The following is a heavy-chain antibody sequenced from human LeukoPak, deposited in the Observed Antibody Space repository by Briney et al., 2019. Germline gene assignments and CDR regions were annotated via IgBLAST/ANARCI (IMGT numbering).Heavy chain of an antibody. Sequence: ASVKVSCKASGYTFTGYYMHWVRQAPGQGLEWMGWINPNSGGTNYAQKFQGRVTMTRDTSKNQFSLKLSSVTAADTAVYYCARATKDIVLMVYATPDTYYFDYWGQGTLVTVSS. CDR2: INPNSGGT. J-gene: IGHJ4*02. D-gene: IGHD2-8*01. V-gene: IGHV1-2*02. CDR3: ARATKDIVLMVYATPDTYYFDY. CDR1: GYTFTGYY.